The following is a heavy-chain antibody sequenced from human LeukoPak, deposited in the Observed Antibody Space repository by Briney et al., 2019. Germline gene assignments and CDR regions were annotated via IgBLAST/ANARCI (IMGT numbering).Heavy chain of an antibody. CDR2: ISYDGSNK. V-gene: IGHV3-30*04. CDR3: AKAKKVGAIFYYFDY. Sequence: GGSLRHSCAASGFTFSSYAMHWVRQAPGKGLEWVAVISYDGSNKYYADSVKGRFTISRDNSKNTLYLQMNSLRAEDTAVYYYAKAKKVGAIFYYFDYWGQGTLVTVSS. CDR1: GFTFSSYA. J-gene: IGHJ4*02. D-gene: IGHD1-26*01.